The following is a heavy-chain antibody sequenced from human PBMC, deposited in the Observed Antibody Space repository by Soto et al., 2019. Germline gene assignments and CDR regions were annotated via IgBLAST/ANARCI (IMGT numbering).Heavy chain of an antibody. V-gene: IGHV3-21*01. CDR2: ISSSSSYI. D-gene: IGHD5-18*01. Sequence: GGSLRLSCAASGFTFSSYSMNWVRQAPGKGLEWVSSISSSSSYIYYADSVKGRFTISRDNAKNSLYLQMNSLRAEDTAVYYCARDFGGYSYGYPYDAFDIWGQGTMVTVSS. CDR1: GFTFSSYS. J-gene: IGHJ3*02. CDR3: ARDFGGYSYGYPYDAFDI.